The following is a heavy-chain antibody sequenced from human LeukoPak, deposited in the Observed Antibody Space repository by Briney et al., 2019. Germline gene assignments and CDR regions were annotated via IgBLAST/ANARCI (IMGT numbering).Heavy chain of an antibody. CDR3: ARDRGVPCPGFDY. Sequence: SETLSHTFTVSGASINNYYWSWIRQPAGKGLEWIGRIYITGSNIYNPSFKSRVTMSVDTSKNQFSLKLSSVTAADTAVYYCARDRGVPCPGFDYWGQGTLVTVSS. V-gene: IGHV4-4*07. CDR1: GASINNYY. CDR2: IYITGSN. D-gene: IGHD3-10*01. J-gene: IGHJ4*02.